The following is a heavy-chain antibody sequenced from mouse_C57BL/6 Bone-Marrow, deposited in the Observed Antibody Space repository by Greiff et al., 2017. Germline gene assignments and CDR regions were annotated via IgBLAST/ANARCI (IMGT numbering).Heavy chain of an antibody. CDR1: GFNIKDDY. V-gene: IGHV14-4*01. Sequence: VQLQQSGAELVRPGASVKLSCTASGFNIKDDYMHWVKQRPEQGLEWIGWIDPENGDTEYASKFQGKATITADTSSNTAYLQLSSLTSEDTAVYYCTTFGDYAMDYWGQVTSVTVSS. J-gene: IGHJ4*01. CDR2: IDPENGDT. CDR3: TTFGDYAMDY.